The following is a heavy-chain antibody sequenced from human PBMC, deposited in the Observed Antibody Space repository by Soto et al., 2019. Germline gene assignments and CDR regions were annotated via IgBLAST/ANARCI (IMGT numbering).Heavy chain of an antibody. CDR2: ISGSGGST. J-gene: IGHJ3*02. V-gene: IGHV3-23*01. Sequence: PGGSLRLSCAASGFTFSSYAMSWVRQAPGKGLEWVSAISGSGGSTYYADSVKGRFTISRDNSKNTLYLQMNSLRAEDTAVYYCAKDRDMEWLRRFGHAFDIWGQGTMVTVSS. CDR3: AKDRDMEWLRRFGHAFDI. CDR1: GFTFSSYA. D-gene: IGHD5-12*01.